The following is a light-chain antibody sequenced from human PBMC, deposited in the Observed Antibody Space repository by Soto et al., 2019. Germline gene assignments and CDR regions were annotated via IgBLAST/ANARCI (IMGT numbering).Light chain of an antibody. CDR2: GVF. V-gene: IGKV1-17*01. CDR3: LQHRSDPWT. CDR1: QCIGDD. Sequence: DIQMTQSPSSLSSSVGDRVTLTCRASQCIGDDLGWYQQQPGRAPKRLIYGVFNLQSGVPSRFSGSGSGTEFTLTISSLQPEDFATYYCLQHRSDPWTFGQGTNVE. J-gene: IGKJ1*01.